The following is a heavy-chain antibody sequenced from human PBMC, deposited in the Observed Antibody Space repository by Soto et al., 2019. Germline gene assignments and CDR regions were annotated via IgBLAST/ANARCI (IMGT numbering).Heavy chain of an antibody. V-gene: IGHV3-30-3*01. CDR2: ISYDGSNK. Sequence: GGSLRLSCAASGFTFSSYAMHWVRQAPGKGLEWVAVISYDGSNKYYADSVKGRFTISRDNSKNTLYLQMNSLRAEDTAVYYCARDQDNNGYSYGLDYWGQGTLVTVSS. J-gene: IGHJ4*02. CDR3: ARDQDNNGYSYGLDY. CDR1: GFTFSSYA. D-gene: IGHD5-18*01.